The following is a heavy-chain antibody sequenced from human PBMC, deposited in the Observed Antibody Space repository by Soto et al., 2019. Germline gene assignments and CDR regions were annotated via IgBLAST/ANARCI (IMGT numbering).Heavy chain of an antibody. J-gene: IGHJ4*02. CDR2: FYYSGST. V-gene: IGHV4-39*01. Sequence: SETLSLTCTVSGGSISSSSYYWGWIRQPPGKGLEWIGSFYYSGSTYYNPSLKSRVTISVDTSKNQFSLKLSSVTAADTAVYYCARFMITFGGVTDYWGQGTLVTVSS. CDR1: GGSISSSSYY. CDR3: ARFMITFGGVTDY. D-gene: IGHD3-16*01.